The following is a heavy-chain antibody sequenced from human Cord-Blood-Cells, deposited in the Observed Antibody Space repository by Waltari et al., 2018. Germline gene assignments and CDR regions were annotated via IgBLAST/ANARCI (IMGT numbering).Heavy chain of an antibody. Sequence: QVQLQESGPGLVTPSQTLSPTCTVSGGSISSGGYYWSWILQHPGAGLEWIGYIYYSGSTYYNPSLKSRVTISVDTSKNQFSLKLSSVTAADTAVYYCARDRRPYCGGDCYWYFDLWGRGTLVTVSS. CDR3: ARDRRPYCGGDCYWYFDL. V-gene: IGHV4-31*03. CDR1: GGSISSGGYY. J-gene: IGHJ2*01. D-gene: IGHD2-21*01. CDR2: IYYSGST.